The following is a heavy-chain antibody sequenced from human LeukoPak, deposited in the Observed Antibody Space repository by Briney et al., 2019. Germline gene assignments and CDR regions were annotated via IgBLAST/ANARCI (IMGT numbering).Heavy chain of an antibody. Sequence: ASVKVSCKASGGTFSSYAISWVRQAPGQGLEWMGGIIPIFGTANYAQKFQGRVTITTDESTSTAYMELSSLRSEDTAVYYCARVALGFTVTTNWYFDLWGRGTPVTVSS. V-gene: IGHV1-69*05. CDR1: GGTFSSYA. D-gene: IGHD4-17*01. CDR2: IIPIFGTA. J-gene: IGHJ2*01. CDR3: ARVALGFTVTTNWYFDL.